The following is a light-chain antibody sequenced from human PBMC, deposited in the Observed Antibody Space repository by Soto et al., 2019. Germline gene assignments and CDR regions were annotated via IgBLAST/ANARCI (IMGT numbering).Light chain of an antibody. J-gene: IGLJ2*01. CDR3: SSYTSSSLEV. Sequence: QSVLTQPASVSGSPGQSITISCTGTSSDVGGYNYVSWYQQHPGKAPKLMIYDVSNRPSGVSNRFSGSKSGNTASLTISGLQAEDEADYYCSSYTSSSLEVFGGGTQLTVL. V-gene: IGLV2-14*01. CDR2: DVS. CDR1: SSDVGGYNY.